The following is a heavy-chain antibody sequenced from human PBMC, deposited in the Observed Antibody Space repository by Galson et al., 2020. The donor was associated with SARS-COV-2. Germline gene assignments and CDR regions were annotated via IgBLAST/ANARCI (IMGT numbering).Heavy chain of an antibody. CDR2: IYQGGTT. CDR3: ARPSSSGYYSIWYFDR. Sequence: SQTLSLTCAVSGLPISRDFYWGWIRQPPGKGLEWIGNIYQGGTTYYNPSLKSRVTISIDKPKNQFSLTMSSVTAADTAVYYCARPSSSGYYSIWYFDRWGRGTLVTVSS. V-gene: IGHV4-38-2*01. D-gene: IGHD3-22*01. CDR1: GLPISRDFY. J-gene: IGHJ2*01.